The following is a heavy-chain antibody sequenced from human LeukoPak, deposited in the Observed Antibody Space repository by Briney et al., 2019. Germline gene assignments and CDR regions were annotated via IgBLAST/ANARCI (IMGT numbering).Heavy chain of an antibody. V-gene: IGHV4-38-2*01. Sequence: IPSETLSLTCPVSGYSISSGYYWGWIRQPPGKGLEWIGRIYHSGSTYYNPSLKSRVTISVDTSKNQFSLKLSSVTAADTAVYYCASPAMAFIDQGRYNYYYYMDVWGKGTTVTVSS. CDR1: GYSISSGYY. CDR3: ASPAMAFIDQGRYNYYYYMDV. CDR2: IYHSGST. D-gene: IGHD5-18*01. J-gene: IGHJ6*03.